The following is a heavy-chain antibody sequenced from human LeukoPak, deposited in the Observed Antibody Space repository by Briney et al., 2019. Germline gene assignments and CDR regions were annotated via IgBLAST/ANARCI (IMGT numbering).Heavy chain of an antibody. CDR1: GYSISSGYY. Sequence: SETLSLTCAVSGYSISSGYYWGWIRHPPGKGLEWIGSVYHSGSSYFNPSLKSRVSISLDTSKNQFSLKLNSVTAADTAVYYCARRPFRSGYSYYFDYWGQGTLVTVSS. J-gene: IGHJ4*02. V-gene: IGHV4-38-2*01. CDR3: ARRPFRSGYSYYFDY. D-gene: IGHD3-3*01. CDR2: VYHSGSS.